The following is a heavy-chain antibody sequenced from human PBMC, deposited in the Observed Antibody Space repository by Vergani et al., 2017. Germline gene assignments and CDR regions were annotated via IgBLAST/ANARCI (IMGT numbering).Heavy chain of an antibody. J-gene: IGHJ4*02. Sequence: EVHLVESGGVVVQPGGSLRLSCAASGFTFSNSAVSWVRQAPGRGLAWVSSISGPGLSTYYADSVKGRFTISRDNAKNSLYLQMNSLRAEDTAVYYCALRRGYSGSPFDYWGQGTLVTVSS. D-gene: IGHD5-12*01. V-gene: IGHV3-23*04. CDR1: GFTFSNSA. CDR3: ALRRGYSGSPFDY. CDR2: ISGPGLST.